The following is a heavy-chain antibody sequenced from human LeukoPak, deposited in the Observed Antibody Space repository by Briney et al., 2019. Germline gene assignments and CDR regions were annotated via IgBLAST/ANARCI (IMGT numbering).Heavy chain of an antibody. CDR1: GFTFSGSV. Sequence: GGSLRLSCAASGFTFSGSVMHWVRQASGKGLEWVGRIRNKANNYATAYATSVQGRFTISRDDSKNTAYLQMNSLKTEDTAVYYCTRLNIAVAGTDYWGQGTLVTVSS. D-gene: IGHD6-19*01. J-gene: IGHJ4*02. CDR3: TRLNIAVAGTDY. CDR2: IRNKANNYAT. V-gene: IGHV3-73*01.